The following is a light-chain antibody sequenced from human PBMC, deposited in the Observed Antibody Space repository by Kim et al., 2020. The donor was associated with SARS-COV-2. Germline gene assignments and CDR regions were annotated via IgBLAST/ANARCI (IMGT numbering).Light chain of an antibody. CDR3: ASFTSSGSLDYV. CDR2: DVS. V-gene: IGLV2-14*03. J-gene: IGLJ1*01. CDR1: YSDIGSAAS. Sequence: SITISCSGTYSDIGSAASVSWYQQHPGKAPRLIIYDVSDRPSGVSARFSGSKSGNTASLTISGLHSEDEADYYCASFTSSGSLDYVFGAGTKVTVL.